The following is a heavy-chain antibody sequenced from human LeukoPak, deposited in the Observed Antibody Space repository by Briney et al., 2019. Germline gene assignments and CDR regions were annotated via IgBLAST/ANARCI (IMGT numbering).Heavy chain of an antibody. CDR1: GFTFSSYA. CDR2: ISSSGGST. CDR3: AKDLRDYCTTISCYTRARDY. D-gene: IGHD2-2*02. J-gene: IGHJ4*02. V-gene: IGHV3-23*01. Sequence: SGGSLRLSCAASGFTFSSYAMSWVRQAPGKGLEWVSAISSSGGSTYYAASVKGRFTISRDNSKHTLYLQMNSLRAEDTAAYYCAKDLRDYCTTISCYTRARDYWGQGTLVTVSS.